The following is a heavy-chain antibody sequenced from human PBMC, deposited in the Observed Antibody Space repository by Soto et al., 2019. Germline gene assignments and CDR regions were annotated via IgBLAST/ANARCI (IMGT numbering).Heavy chain of an antibody. Sequence: SETLSLTCSVSGGSISKFYWSWIRKTAGKGLEWMGRVYATGTTDYNPSLRSRVAMSVDISKKTFSLRLTSVTAADTGVYYCVRDGSRTLRDWFDPWGQGKLVTVSS. J-gene: IGHJ5*02. V-gene: IGHV4-4*07. CDR3: VRDGSRTLRDWFDP. CDR1: GGSISKFY. D-gene: IGHD4-17*01. CDR2: VYATGTT.